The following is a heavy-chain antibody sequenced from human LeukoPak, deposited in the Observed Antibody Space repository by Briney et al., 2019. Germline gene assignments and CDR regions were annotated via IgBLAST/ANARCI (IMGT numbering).Heavy chain of an antibody. J-gene: IGHJ4*02. Sequence: GGSLRLSCAASAFTFSSYGMHWVRRAPGKGLEWVAFIRYDGTNKYYADSVKGRFTISRDNSKNTLYLQMNSLRAEDTAVYYCAGNIVGATTIDYWGQGTLVTVSS. CDR1: AFTFSSYG. V-gene: IGHV3-30*02. D-gene: IGHD1-26*01. CDR2: IRYDGTNK. CDR3: AGNIVGATTIDY.